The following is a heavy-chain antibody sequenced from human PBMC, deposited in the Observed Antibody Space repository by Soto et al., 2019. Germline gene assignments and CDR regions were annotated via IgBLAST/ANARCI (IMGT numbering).Heavy chain of an antibody. CDR1: GDSITTNGYY. Sequence: SETLSLTCSVSGDSITTNGYYWGWILQPPGKGLQWIGNVDLTGSTFSHPSLTSRVFIAVDTSKNEFSLRLTSVTAAHTAVYYCARSHYTYGLLIDYWGTGNLVTVSA. CDR2: VDLTGST. CDR3: ARSHYTYGLLIDY. D-gene: IGHD2-8*01. V-gene: IGHV4-39*01. J-gene: IGHJ4*02.